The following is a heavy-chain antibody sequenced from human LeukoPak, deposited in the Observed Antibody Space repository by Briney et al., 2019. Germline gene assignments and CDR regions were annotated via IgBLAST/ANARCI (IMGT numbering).Heavy chain of an antibody. D-gene: IGHD5-24*01. CDR2: ISSSGSTI. CDR1: GFTFSSYE. Sequence: GGSLRLSCAASGFTFSSYEMNWVRQAPGKGLEWVSYISSSGSTIYYADSVKGRFTISRDNAKNSLYLQMNSLRAEDTAVYYCASGWPPHFDYWGQGTLVTVSS. CDR3: ASGWPPHFDY. V-gene: IGHV3-48*03. J-gene: IGHJ4*02.